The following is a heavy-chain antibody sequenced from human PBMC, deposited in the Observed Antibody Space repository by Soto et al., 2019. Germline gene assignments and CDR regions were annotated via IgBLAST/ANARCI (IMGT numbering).Heavy chain of an antibody. V-gene: IGHV1-46*01. J-gene: IGHJ4*02. CDR2: INPSGGST. CDR3: ARDVSYYDSSGSHFDY. Sequence: ASVKVSCKASGYTFTSYYMHWVRQAPGQGLEWMGIINPSGGSTSYAQKFQGRVTMTRDTSTSTVYMELSSLRSEDTAVYYCARDVSYYDSSGSHFDYWGQGTLVTVSS. CDR1: GYTFTSYY. D-gene: IGHD3-22*01.